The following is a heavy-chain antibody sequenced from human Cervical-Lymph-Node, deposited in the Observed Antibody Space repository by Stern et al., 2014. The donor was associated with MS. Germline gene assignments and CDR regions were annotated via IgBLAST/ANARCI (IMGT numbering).Heavy chain of an antibody. Sequence: QVQLVQSGAEVKKPGSSVKVSCKVSGATFSTNGISWVRQGPGQGLEWMGATVPIFERSTYAQRFRVRVTITADESTSTSYMELTSLRSDDTGVYYCAREHHGGNFAAWGQGTLVTVSS. CDR2: TVPIFERS. CDR3: AREHHGGNFAA. V-gene: IGHV1-69*01. CDR1: GATFSTNG. J-gene: IGHJ5*02. D-gene: IGHD4-23*01.